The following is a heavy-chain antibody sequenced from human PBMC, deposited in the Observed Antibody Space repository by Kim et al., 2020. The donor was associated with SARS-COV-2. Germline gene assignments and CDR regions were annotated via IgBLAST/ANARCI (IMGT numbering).Heavy chain of an antibody. CDR2: TSYDGSNK. V-gene: IGHV3-30-3*01. CDR3: ARDTGVVIIGATKRIYHYGMDV. D-gene: IGHD5-12*01. CDR1: GFSFSNYA. J-gene: IGHJ6*02. Sequence: GGSLRLSCAASGFSFSNYAMYWVRQAPGKGLEWVALTSYDGSNKYYADTVRGRFTISRDNSKNTLYLQMNSLRTEDTALYHCARDTGVVIIGATKRIYHYGMDVWGQGTTVTVSS.